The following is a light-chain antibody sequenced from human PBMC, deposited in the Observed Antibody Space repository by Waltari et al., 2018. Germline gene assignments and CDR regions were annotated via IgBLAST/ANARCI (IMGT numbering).Light chain of an antibody. CDR1: SNNVCNHG. V-gene: IGLV10-54*04. CDR2: RNN. CDR3: SAWDSDLRGYV. Sequence: QAGLTQPPSVSKGLRQTPTLSCTGNSNNVCNHGAAWLQQHQCQPPKLLSYRNNNRPSGISDRFSASRSGNTASLTITGLQPEDEADYYCSAWDSDLRGYVFGTGTKVTVL. J-gene: IGLJ1*01.